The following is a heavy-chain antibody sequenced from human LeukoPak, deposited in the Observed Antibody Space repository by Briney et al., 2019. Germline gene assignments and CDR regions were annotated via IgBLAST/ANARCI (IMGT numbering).Heavy chain of an antibody. CDR1: GFTFSSYS. V-gene: IGHV3-21*01. CDR3: ARVGVVVAATGNLWFDP. J-gene: IGHJ5*02. D-gene: IGHD2-15*01. Sequence: GGSLRLSCAASGFTFSSYSMNWVRQAPGKGLEGVSSISSSSSYIYYADSVKGRFTISRDNAKNSLYLQMNSLRAEDTAVYYCARVGVVVAATGNLWFDPWGQGTLVTVSS. CDR2: ISSSSSYI.